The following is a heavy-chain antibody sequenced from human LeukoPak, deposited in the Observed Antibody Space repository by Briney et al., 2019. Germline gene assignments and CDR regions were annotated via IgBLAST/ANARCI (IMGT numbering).Heavy chain of an antibody. J-gene: IGHJ6*03. Sequence: GGSLRLSCATSGFTFSSYSMNWVRQAPGKGLEWVSSISSSSSYIYYADSVKGRFTISRDNAKNSLYLQMNSLRAEDTAVYYCARVEHCSGTSCYTHYYYYYMDVWGKGTTVTVSS. CDR3: ARVEHCSGTSCYTHYYYYYMDV. CDR1: GFTFSSYS. D-gene: IGHD2-2*02. V-gene: IGHV3-21*01. CDR2: ISSSSSYI.